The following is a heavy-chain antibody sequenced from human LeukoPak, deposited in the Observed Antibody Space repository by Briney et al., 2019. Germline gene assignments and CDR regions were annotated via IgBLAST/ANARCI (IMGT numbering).Heavy chain of an antibody. CDR1: GFTFSSYA. CDR2: ISYDGSNK. Sequence: PGGSLRLSCAASGFTFSSYAMHWVRQAPGKGLEWVAVISYDGSNKYYADSVKGRFTISRDNSKNTLYLQMNSLRAEDTAVYYCAGAGDIVVVPAAPWGQGTLVTVSS. D-gene: IGHD2-2*01. CDR3: AGAGDIVVVPAAP. V-gene: IGHV3-30-3*01. J-gene: IGHJ5*02.